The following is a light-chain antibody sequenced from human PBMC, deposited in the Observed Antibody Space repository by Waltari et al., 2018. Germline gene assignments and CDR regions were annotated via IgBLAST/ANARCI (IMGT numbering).Light chain of an antibody. CDR1: ANDVGSYNF. J-gene: IGLJ1*01. Sequence: QSALTQPRSVSGSPGQSVTISCTGTANDVGSYNFVSWYQQHPGEAPKLMIYGVSKRPSGVPDRFSGSKSGNTASLTISGLQAEDEADYYCCSCAAIYFYVFGTGTKVTVL. CDR3: CSCAAIYFYV. V-gene: IGLV2-11*01. CDR2: GVS.